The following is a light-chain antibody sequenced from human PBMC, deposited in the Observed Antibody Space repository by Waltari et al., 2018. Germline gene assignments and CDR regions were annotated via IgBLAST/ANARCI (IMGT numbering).Light chain of an antibody. Sequence: QSVLTHPPSASGTPGQRVTISCSGSTSDIGGNTVVWYQQLPGTAPKLLIQSNDQRPSGVPDRFSGFKSGTSASLAISGLQSEDEGEYFCAAWDDSLTYVFGTGTKVTVL. V-gene: IGLV1-44*01. J-gene: IGLJ1*01. CDR3: AAWDDSLTYV. CDR2: SND. CDR1: TSDIGGNT.